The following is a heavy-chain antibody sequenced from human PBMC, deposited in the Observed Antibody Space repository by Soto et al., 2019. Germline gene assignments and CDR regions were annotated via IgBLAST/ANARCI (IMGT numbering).Heavy chain of an antibody. V-gene: IGHV1-69*01. J-gene: IGHJ6*02. CDR3: ARGKQGRRVPDVMDV. Sequence: QVQLVQSGAEVKKPGSSMKVSCKTSGGTFSTFPINWVRQAPGQGLEWMGGIIPIFGKANYGRKFQGRVTITADESTNAAYMELTSLRPEDTAAYFCARGKQGRRVPDVMDVWGPGTTGSVS. CDR2: IIPIFGKA. CDR1: GGTFSTFP. D-gene: IGHD3-10*01.